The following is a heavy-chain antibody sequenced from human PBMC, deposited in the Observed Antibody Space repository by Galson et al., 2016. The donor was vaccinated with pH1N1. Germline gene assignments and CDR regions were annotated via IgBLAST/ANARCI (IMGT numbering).Heavy chain of an antibody. CDR2: ISWNSGSI. J-gene: IGHJ5*02. D-gene: IGHD2-15*01. V-gene: IGHV3-9*01. CDR1: GFTFDDYA. CDR3: AKDSGWLYNWFDP. Sequence: SLRLSCAASGFTFDDYAMHWVRQAPGKGLEWVSGISWNSGSIGYADSVKGRFTISRDNAKNSLYLQMNSLRAEDTALYYCAKDSGWLYNWFDPWGQGTLVTVSP.